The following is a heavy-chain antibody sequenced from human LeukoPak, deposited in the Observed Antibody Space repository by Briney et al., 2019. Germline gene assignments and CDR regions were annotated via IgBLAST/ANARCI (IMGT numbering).Heavy chain of an antibody. Sequence: ASVKVSCKASGYTFTSYGISWVRQAPGQGLEWMRWISAYNGNTNYAQKLQGRVTMTTDTSTSTAYMELRSLRSDDAAVYYCARTRSSSWYVPYYFDYWGQGTLVTVSS. J-gene: IGHJ4*02. CDR2: ISAYNGNT. D-gene: IGHD6-13*01. CDR1: GYTFTSYG. V-gene: IGHV1-18*01. CDR3: ARTRSSSWYVPYYFDY.